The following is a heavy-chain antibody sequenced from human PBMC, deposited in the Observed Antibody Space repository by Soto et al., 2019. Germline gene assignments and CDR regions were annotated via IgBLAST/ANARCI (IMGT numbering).Heavy chain of an antibody. J-gene: IGHJ6*02. D-gene: IGHD2-2*01. CDR3: AARLVGYYYGMDV. CDR2: IYYSGST. Sequence: SETLSLTCTVSGGSISSSSYYWGWIRQPPGKGLEWIGSIYYSGSTYYNPSLKSRVTISVDTSKNQFSLKLSSVTAADTAVYYCAARLVGYYYGMDVWGQGTTVTVSS. V-gene: IGHV4-39*01. CDR1: GGSISSSSYY.